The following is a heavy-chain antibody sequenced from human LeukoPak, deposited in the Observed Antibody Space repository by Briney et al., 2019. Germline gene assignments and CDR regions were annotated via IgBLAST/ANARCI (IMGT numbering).Heavy chain of an antibody. CDR1: GGNFISYA. D-gene: IGHD3-3*01. CDR3: ATYTLSQFWSGYYHFDY. Sequence: AASVKVSCKASGGNFISYAVSWVRQAPGQGLEWMGGIIPMFGTSNYAQKFQGRVTITTDESTTTAYMELSSLSSEDTAVYYCATYTLSQFWSGYYHFDYWGQGTLVSVSS. J-gene: IGHJ4*02. V-gene: IGHV1-69*05. CDR2: IIPMFGTS.